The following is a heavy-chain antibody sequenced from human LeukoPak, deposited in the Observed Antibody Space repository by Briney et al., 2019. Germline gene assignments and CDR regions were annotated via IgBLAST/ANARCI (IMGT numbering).Heavy chain of an antibody. CDR1: AFTLNTYW. CDR2: INGDESST. CDR3: ARGAKWAYYFDY. J-gene: IGHJ4*02. V-gene: IGHV3-74*01. Sequence: GGSLRLSCAASAFTLNTYWMHWVRQVPGRGLEWVSRINGDESSTNYADSVKGRFTISRDNAKDTLYLHMNSLTAEDTAVYYCARGAKWAYYFDYWGQGTLVTVSS. D-gene: IGHD1-26*01.